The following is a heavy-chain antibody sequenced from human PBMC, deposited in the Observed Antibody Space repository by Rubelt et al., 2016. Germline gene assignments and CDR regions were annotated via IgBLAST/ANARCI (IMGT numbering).Heavy chain of an antibody. D-gene: IGHD5-24*01. V-gene: IGHV4-59*01. J-gene: IGHJ4*02. Sequence: QVQLQESGPGLVKPSETLSLTCTVSGGSISSYYWSWIRQPPGKGLEWIGYIYYSGSTNYNPSLKSRVTISVDTAKNQFSLKLSSVTAADTAVDYCARDLGDGYPDYWGQGTLVTVSS. CDR2: IYYSGST. CDR1: GGSISSYY. CDR3: ARDLGDGYPDY.